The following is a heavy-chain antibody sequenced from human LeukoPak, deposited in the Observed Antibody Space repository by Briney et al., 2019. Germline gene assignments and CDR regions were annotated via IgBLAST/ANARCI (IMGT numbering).Heavy chain of an antibody. V-gene: IGHV4-39*01. Sequence: SETLSLTCTVSGGSISSSSYSWGWIRQPPGKGLEWIGSIYYSGSTYYNPSLKSRVTISVDTSKNQFSLKLSSVTAADTAVYYCASPRYCGGDCYYFDLWGRGTLVTVSS. CDR2: IYYSGST. J-gene: IGHJ2*01. CDR1: GGSISSSSYS. CDR3: ASPRYCGGDCYYFDL. D-gene: IGHD2-21*02.